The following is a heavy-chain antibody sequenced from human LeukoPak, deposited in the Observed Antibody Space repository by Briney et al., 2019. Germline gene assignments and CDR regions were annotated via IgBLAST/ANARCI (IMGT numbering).Heavy chain of an antibody. CDR1: GYTFTSYG. D-gene: IGHD1-26*01. J-gene: IGHJ4*02. Sequence: ASVKASCKASGYTFTSYGISWVRQAPGQGLEWMGWISAYNGNTNYAQKLQGRVTMTTDTATSTAYMELRSLRSDDRAVYYCLAVSGSYYYFDYWGQGTLVTVSS. CDR3: LAVSGSYYYFDY. CDR2: ISAYNGNT. V-gene: IGHV1-18*01.